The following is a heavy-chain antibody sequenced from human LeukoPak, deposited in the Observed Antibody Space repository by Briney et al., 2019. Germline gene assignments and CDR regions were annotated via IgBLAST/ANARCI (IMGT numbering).Heavy chain of an antibody. CDR2: IIPILDAA. Sequence: GSSVKVSCKASGGTFNTYAITWVRQAPGQGLEWMGRIIPILDAADSAQKFQGRLTISADKSTSTVYMELSSLRSEDTAIYFCARFPVRGYTYGSVIHQMDVWGQETTVTVSS. V-gene: IGHV1-69*04. CDR1: GGTFNTYA. D-gene: IGHD5-18*01. CDR3: ARFPVRGYTYGSVIHQMDV. J-gene: IGHJ6*02.